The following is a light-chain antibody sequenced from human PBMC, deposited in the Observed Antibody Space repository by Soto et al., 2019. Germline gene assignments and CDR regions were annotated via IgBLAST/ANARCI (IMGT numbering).Light chain of an antibody. CDR3: QHYGSSPYT. CDR1: QSVSSTY. J-gene: IGKJ5*01. CDR2: GAL. V-gene: IGKV3-20*01. Sequence: EIVLTHSPGTLSLSPGERATLSCRASQSVSSTYLGWYQQKPGQAPRLLIYGALSRATGIPDRFSGSGSGTDYTLTITRLEPEDFAVYYCQHYGSSPYTFGQGTRLEIK.